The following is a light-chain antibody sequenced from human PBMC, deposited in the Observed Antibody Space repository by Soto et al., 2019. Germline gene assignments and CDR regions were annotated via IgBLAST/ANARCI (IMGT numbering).Light chain of an antibody. V-gene: IGKV3-20*01. J-gene: IGKJ2*01. CDR2: GAS. CDR3: QQYGSSPMHT. CDR1: QSVSSSY. Sequence: EIVLTQSPGTLSLSPGERATLSCRASQSVSSSYLAWYQQKPGQAPRLLIYGASSRATGIPDRFSGSGSGTDFTLTISRLEPEDFAVYYCQQYGSSPMHTFGQGTKLETK.